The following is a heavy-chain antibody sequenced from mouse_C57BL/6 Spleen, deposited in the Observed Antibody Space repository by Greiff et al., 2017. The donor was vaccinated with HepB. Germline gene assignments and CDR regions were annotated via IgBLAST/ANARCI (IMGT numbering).Heavy chain of an antibody. V-gene: IGHV7-3*01. CDR3: ARFPRGQWYFDV. D-gene: IGHD3-3*01. Sequence: EVQLVESGGGLVQPGGSLSLSCAASGFTFTDYYMSWVRQPPGKALEWLGFIRNKANGYTTEYSASVKGRFTISRDNSQSILYLQMNALRAEDSATYYCARFPRGQWYFDVWGTGTTVTVSS. CDR1: GFTFTDYY. J-gene: IGHJ1*03. CDR2: IRNKANGYTT.